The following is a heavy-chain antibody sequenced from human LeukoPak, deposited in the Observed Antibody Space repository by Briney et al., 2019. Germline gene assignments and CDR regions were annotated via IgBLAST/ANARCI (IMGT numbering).Heavy chain of an antibody. V-gene: IGHV5-51*01. Sequence: ESLKICTKGCGYCITSYWHGLGRQTPREGLEWMGIIYHSDSDTRYSPSFQGQIIISADKSITTAYLQWSSLKASDPAMYDCARRVWQQLVWLFDYWGEGSLVTVSS. CDR1: GYCITSYW. D-gene: IGHD6-13*01. CDR3: ARRVWQQLVWLFDY. J-gene: IGHJ4*02. CDR2: IYHSDSDT.